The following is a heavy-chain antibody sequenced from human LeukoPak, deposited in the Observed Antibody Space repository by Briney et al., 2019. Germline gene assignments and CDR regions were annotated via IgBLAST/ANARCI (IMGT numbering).Heavy chain of an antibody. D-gene: IGHD6-13*01. CDR1: GESFRGYY. CDR2: INHSGST. J-gene: IGHJ4*02. Sequence: SEPLSLTCAVYGESFRGYYWSWIRHPPGEGLEWIGEINHSGSTNYNPPLKSRVTISVDTSKNQFSLKLSSVTAADTAVYYCANSSLLAAAGTCWYWGQGTLVTVSS. V-gene: IGHV4-34*01. CDR3: ANSSLLAAAGTCWY.